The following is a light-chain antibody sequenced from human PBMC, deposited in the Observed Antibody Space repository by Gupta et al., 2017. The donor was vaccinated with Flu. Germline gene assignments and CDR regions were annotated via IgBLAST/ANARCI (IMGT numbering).Light chain of an antibody. Sequence: PSSLSASVGDRVTITCRASQSISSYLNWYQQRPGKAPELLIYAASRLQSGVPSSFSGSGSGTDFTLTISSLQPEDFATYYCQQTDNTPWTFGQGTKVEIK. CDR3: QQTDNTPWT. J-gene: IGKJ1*01. V-gene: IGKV1-39*01. CDR1: QSISSY. CDR2: AAS.